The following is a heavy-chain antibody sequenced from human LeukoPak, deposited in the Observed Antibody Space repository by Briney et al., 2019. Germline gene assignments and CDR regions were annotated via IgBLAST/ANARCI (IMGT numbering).Heavy chain of an antibody. CDR2: ISGSGGST. CDR3: AKARTSIAAREDY. CDR1: GFTFSSYA. Sequence: GGSLRLSCAASGFTFSSYAMSWVRQAPGKGPEWVSAISGSGGSTYYADSVKGRFTISRDNSKNTLCLQMNSLRAEDTAVYYCAKARTSIAAREDYWGQGTLVTVSS. V-gene: IGHV3-23*01. J-gene: IGHJ4*02. D-gene: IGHD6-6*01.